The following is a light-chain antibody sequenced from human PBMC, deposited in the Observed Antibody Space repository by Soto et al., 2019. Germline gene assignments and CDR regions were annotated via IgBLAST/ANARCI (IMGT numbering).Light chain of an antibody. J-gene: IGKJ1*01. Sequence: DIQMTQSPSTLSASVGDRVTITCRASHSISSWLAWYQQKPGKAPKLLIYDASSLESGVPSRFSGSGSVTEITLTISSLQPDDFATYYCQQYNSYSWTFGQGTKV. CDR1: HSISSW. V-gene: IGKV1-5*01. CDR3: QQYNSYSWT. CDR2: DAS.